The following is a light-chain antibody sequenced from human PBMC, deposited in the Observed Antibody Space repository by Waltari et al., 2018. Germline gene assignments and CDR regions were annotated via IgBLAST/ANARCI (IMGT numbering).Light chain of an antibody. CDR3: QQRNNWPLT. CDR1: QNVRNF. J-gene: IGKJ4*01. Sequence: DTVLTQSPATLSLSPGERATLSCRASQNVRNFLAWYQQKPGQATRLLIYDTSNRATGSRARFSVSEFETDFTLTITSLEPEDFVVYYFQQRNNWPLTFGGGTNVEIK. V-gene: IGKV3-11*01. CDR2: DTS.